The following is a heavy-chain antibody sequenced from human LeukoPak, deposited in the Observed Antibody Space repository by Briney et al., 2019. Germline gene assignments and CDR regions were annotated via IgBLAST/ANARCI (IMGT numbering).Heavy chain of an antibody. V-gene: IGHV1-2*02. CDR1: GYTFTGYH. CDR2: INPNSGDT. CDR3: ARDLVDTAMWEFDY. J-gene: IGHJ4*02. Sequence: ASVKVSCKASGYTFTGYHMHWVRQAPGQGLEWMGWINPNSGDTKYTQKFQGRVTLTRDTSISTAYMELNRLRSDDTAVYYCARDLVDTAMWEFDYWGQGTLVTVSS. D-gene: IGHD5-18*01.